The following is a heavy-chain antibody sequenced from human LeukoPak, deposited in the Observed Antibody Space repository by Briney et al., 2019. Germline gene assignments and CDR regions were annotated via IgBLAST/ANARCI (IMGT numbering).Heavy chain of an antibody. D-gene: IGHD4-23*01. CDR3: ARGGEYGGINDAFDI. Sequence: APVKVSCKASGYTFTSYGISWVRQAPGQGLEWMGWISAYNGNTNYAQKLQGRVTMTTDTSTSTAYMELRSLRSDDTAVYYCARGGEYGGINDAFDIWGQGTMVTVSS. CDR1: GYTFTSYG. CDR2: ISAYNGNT. J-gene: IGHJ3*02. V-gene: IGHV1-18*01.